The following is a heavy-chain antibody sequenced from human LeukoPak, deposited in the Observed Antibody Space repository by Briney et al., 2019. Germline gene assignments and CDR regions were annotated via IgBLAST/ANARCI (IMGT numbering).Heavy chain of an antibody. V-gene: IGHV4-59*01. J-gene: IGHJ2*01. CDR3: ARHGRYSSSWYPFYWYFDL. D-gene: IGHD6-13*01. Sequence: SETLSLTCTVSGGSISSYYWSWIRQPPGKGLEWIGSIYYSGTTHSNPSLKSRATISVDTSKNHLSLKVNSVTAADTAVYYCARHGRYSSSWYPFYWYFDLWGRGTLVTVSS. CDR2: IYYSGTT. CDR1: GGSISSYY.